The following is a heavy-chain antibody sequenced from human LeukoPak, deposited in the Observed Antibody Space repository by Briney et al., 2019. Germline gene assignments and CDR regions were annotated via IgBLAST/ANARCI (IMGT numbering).Heavy chain of an antibody. V-gene: IGHV7-4-1*02. J-gene: IGHJ4*02. CDR1: GYTFTSYA. CDR3: ARVGPLNGDYPDY. CDR2: INTNTGNP. D-gene: IGHD4-17*01. Sequence: ASVKVSCKTSGYTFTSYAMNRLRQAPGQGLEWMGWINTNTGNPTYAQGFTGRFVFSLDTSVSTAYLQISSLKAEDTAVYYCARVGPLNGDYPDYWGQGTLVTVSS.